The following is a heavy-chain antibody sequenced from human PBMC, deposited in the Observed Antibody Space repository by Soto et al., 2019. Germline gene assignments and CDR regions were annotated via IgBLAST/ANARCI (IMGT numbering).Heavy chain of an antibody. Sequence: QVQLVQSGAEVKKPGPSVTVSCKASGGTCGTSAISWLRQAPGQGLEWMGGHIPILPTQDYAQKFQGRVTITADGSTGTAYMEFYCARDKARQQVGGNYYYGIDVWGQGTTVTVSS. V-gene: IGHV1-69*12. CDR3: NYYYGIDV. CDR1: GGTCGTSA. J-gene: IGHJ6*02. D-gene: IGHD2-8*02. CDR2: HIPILPTQ.